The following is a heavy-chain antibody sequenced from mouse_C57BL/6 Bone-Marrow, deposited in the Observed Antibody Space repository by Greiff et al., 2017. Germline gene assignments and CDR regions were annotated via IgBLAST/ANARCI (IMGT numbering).Heavy chain of an antibody. CDR2: IYPGDGDT. V-gene: IGHV1-80*01. J-gene: IGHJ2*01. CDR3: ARRANWDTVFDY. D-gene: IGHD4-1*01. Sequence: VQLQQSGAELVKPGASVKISCKASGYAFSSYWMNWVKQRPGKGLEWIRQIYPGDGDTNYNGKFKGKATLTADKSSSTAYMQLSSLTSEDSAVYFCARRANWDTVFDYWGQGTTLTVSS. CDR1: GYAFSSYW.